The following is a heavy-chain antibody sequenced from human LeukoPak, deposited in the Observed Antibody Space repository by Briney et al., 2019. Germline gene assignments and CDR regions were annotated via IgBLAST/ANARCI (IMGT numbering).Heavy chain of an antibody. CDR3: ARWPSPSDYYYYGMDV. Sequence: GASVKVSCKASGGTFSSYAISWVRQAPGQGLEWMGRIIPILGIANYAQKFQGRVTITADKSTSTAYMELSSLRSEDTAVYYCARWPSPSDYYYYGMDVWGQGTTVAVSS. V-gene: IGHV1-69*04. J-gene: IGHJ6*02. CDR1: GGTFSSYA. CDR2: IIPILGIA.